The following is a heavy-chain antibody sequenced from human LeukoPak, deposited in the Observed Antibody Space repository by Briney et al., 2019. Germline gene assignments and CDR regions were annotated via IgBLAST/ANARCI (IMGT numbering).Heavy chain of an antibody. Sequence: GRSLRLSCAASVFTFSSYGMHWVRQAPGKGREWVAVISYDGSNKYYADSVKGRFTISRDNSKNTLYLQMNSLRAEDTAVYYCAKDMAVIVVVPAAYDYWGQGTLVTVSS. CDR1: VFTFSSYG. CDR2: ISYDGSNK. V-gene: IGHV3-30*18. CDR3: AKDMAVIVVVPAAYDY. D-gene: IGHD2-2*01. J-gene: IGHJ4*02.